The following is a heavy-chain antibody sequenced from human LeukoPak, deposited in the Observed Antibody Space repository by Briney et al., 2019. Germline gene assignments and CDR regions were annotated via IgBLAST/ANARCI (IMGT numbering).Heavy chain of an antibody. CDR1: GGTFSSYA. J-gene: IGHJ4*02. D-gene: IGHD3-16*02. Sequence: ASVKVSCKASGGTFSSYAISWVRQAPGQGLEWMGGIIPIFGTANYAQKFQGRVTITTDESTSTAYMELSSLRSEDTAVYYCAYRPPGPDYYFDYWGQGTLVTVSS. CDR2: IIPIFGTA. V-gene: IGHV1-69*05. CDR3: AYRPPGPDYYFDY.